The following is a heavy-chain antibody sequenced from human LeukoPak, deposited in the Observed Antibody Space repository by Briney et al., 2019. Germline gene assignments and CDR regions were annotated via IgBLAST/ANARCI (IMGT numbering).Heavy chain of an antibody. Sequence: APVKVSCKASGGTFGSYAISRVGQAPGQGLEWMGGIIPIFGTANYAHKFQGRVTITADEATSTANMELSSLRSVDTAVYYCARGGDYGCNSGGYYYGMDVWGQGTTVTVSS. CDR2: IIPIFGTA. V-gene: IGHV1-69*13. D-gene: IGHD4-23*01. CDR1: GGTFGSYA. CDR3: ARGGDYGCNSGGYYYGMDV. J-gene: IGHJ6*02.